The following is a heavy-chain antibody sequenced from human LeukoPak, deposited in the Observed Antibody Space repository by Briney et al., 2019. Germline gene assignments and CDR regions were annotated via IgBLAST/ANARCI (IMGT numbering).Heavy chain of an antibody. CDR1: GYTFSGYH. D-gene: IGHD5-12*01. Sequence: GASVKVSCKASGYTFSGYHMHWLRQAPGQGLEWMAWLDPNTGATNYAQKFQGRVTVTRDTSISTAYMEVSRLTSDDTAIYYCARDNSVATNFDYWGRGTLVTVSS. J-gene: IGHJ4*02. V-gene: IGHV1-2*02. CDR2: LDPNTGAT. CDR3: ARDNSVATNFDY.